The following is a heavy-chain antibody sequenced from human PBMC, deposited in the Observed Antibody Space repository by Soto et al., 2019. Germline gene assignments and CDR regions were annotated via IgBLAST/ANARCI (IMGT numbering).Heavy chain of an antibody. CDR2: IWYDGTNK. J-gene: IGHJ6*02. V-gene: IGHV3-33*01. CDR1: GFTFSSYG. CDR3: ARDRGAVAGTRYYYGMDV. D-gene: IGHD6-13*01. Sequence: QVQLVESGGGMVQPGRSLRLSCAASGFTFSSYGMHWVRQDTDEGLEWVAVIWYDGTNKYYTDSVKGRFTISRDNSKNTLYLQMNSLRAEDTGVYYCARDRGAVAGTRYYYGMDVWGQGTTVTVSS.